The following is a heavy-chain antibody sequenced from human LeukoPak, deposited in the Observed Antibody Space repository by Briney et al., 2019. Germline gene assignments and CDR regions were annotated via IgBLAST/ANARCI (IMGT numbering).Heavy chain of an antibody. CDR2: ISYDGSNK. CDR3: ARDPLGTRPGFDY. CDR1: GFTFSSYA. D-gene: IGHD1-1*01. J-gene: IGHJ4*02. V-gene: IGHV3-30*04. Sequence: GRFLRLSCAASGFTFSSYAMHWVRQAPGKGLEWVAVISYDGSNKYYADSVKGRFTISRDNSKNTLYQQMNSLRAEDTAVYYCARDPLGTRPGFDYWGQGTLVTVSS.